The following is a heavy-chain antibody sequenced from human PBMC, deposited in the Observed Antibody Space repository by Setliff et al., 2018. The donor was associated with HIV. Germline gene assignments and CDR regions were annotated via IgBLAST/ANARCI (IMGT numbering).Heavy chain of an antibody. CDR3: ARDIAAADV. D-gene: IGHD6-13*01. V-gene: IGHV4-61*10. Sequence: PSETLSLTCTVSGGSISSGSYYWSWIRQPAGKGLEWIGYIYYSGSTDYNPSLKSRVTISVDTSKNQFSLKLSSVTAADTAVYYCARDIAAADVWGKGTTVTVSS. J-gene: IGHJ6*04. CDR2: IYYSGST. CDR1: GGSISSGSYY.